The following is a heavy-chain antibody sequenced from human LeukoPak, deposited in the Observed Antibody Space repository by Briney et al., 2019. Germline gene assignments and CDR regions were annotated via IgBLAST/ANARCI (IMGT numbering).Heavy chain of an antibody. CDR1: ESTFSTYS. J-gene: IGHJ4*02. V-gene: IGHV3-30-3*01. CDR2: ISYDGNTI. Sequence: GGALRLSCTASESTFSTYSMHWVRQAPGKGLEWVAVISYDGNTIYYTDSVKGRFTISRDNSKNTLYLQMNSLSAEDTAMYYCARSGGLPNFDCWGQGPLVAVSS. CDR3: ARSGGLPNFDC.